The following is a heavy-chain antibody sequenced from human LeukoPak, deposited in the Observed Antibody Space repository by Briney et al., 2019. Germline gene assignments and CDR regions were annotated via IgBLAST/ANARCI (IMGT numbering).Heavy chain of an antibody. CDR3: ARSRFGIVGATTIH. J-gene: IGHJ4*02. D-gene: IGHD1-26*01. CDR1: GYTFTGYY. Sequence: GASVKVSCKASGYTFTGYYMHWVRQAPGQGLEWMGWINPNSGGTNYAQKFQGRVTMTGDTSISTAYMELSRLRSDDTAVYYCARSRFGIVGATTIHWGQGTLVTVSS. V-gene: IGHV1-2*02. CDR2: INPNSGGT.